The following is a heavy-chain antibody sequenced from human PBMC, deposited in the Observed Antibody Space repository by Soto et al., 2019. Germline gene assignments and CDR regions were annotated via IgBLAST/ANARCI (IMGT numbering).Heavy chain of an antibody. CDR1: GGTFGSDA. V-gene: IGHV1-69*06. Sequence: SVKVSCKASGGTFGSDAITWVRQAPGQGLEWVGRIIPIFGTTNYAQNLQGRVTISADKSTLTSYMELHSLTSDDTALYYCARDRKDSGYYTNWLDPWGQGTQVPVSS. D-gene: IGHD3-22*01. CDR3: ARDRKDSGYYTNWLDP. CDR2: IIPIFGTT. J-gene: IGHJ5*02.